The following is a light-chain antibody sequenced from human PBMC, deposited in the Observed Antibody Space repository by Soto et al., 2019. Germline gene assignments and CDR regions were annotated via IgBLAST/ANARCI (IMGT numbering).Light chain of an antibody. CDR3: CSNAGNLDV. CDR2: DVS. Sequence: QSALTQPPSVSGSPGQSVTISCTGTSSDVGAYNYVSWYQQHPGKAPKVMIYDVSKRPSGVPDRFSGSKSGNTASLTISGLQAEDEADYYCCSNAGNLDVFGTGTKLTVL. CDR1: SSDVGAYNY. V-gene: IGLV2-11*01. J-gene: IGLJ1*01.